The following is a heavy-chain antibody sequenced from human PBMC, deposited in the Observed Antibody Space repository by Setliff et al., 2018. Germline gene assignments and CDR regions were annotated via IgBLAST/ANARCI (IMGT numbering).Heavy chain of an antibody. J-gene: IGHJ6*03. CDR3: AKVDIDYIMTRDNTWQYLFYMDV. CDR1: GDSLSSGTQY. V-gene: IGHV4-39*01. D-gene: IGHD5-12*01. CDR2: INYSGST. Sequence: PSETLSLTCSVLGDSLSSGTQYWAWIRQPQGKGLEWIGNINYSGSTYYNPSLKSRVTMSVDASKNQVSLKVTSVTDEDTAVYYCAKVDIDYIMTRDNTWQYLFYMDVWGRGTTVTVSS.